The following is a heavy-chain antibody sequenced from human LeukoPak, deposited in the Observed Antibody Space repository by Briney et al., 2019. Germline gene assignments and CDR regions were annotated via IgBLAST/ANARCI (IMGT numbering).Heavy chain of an antibody. D-gene: IGHD1-26*01. CDR1: GASISSYY. CDR2: IHYTGST. J-gene: IGHJ4*02. V-gene: IGHV4-39*01. Sequence: SETLSLTCTVSGASISSYYWGWIRQPPGKGLEWIGSIHYTGSTYYNPSLKSRVTLSVDTSKNQFSLRLNSVTAAETAVYYCARSPRLGRYGYGPWELPVSYFDYWGQGTLVTVSS. CDR3: ARSPRLGRYGYGPWELPVSYFDY.